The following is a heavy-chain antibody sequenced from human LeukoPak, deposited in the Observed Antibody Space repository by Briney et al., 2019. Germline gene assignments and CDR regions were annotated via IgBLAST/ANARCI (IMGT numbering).Heavy chain of an antibody. V-gene: IGHV3-11*01. CDR3: ARDRDSSSWYGFDAFDI. CDR1: GFIFSDYY. D-gene: IGHD6-13*01. Sequence: GGSLRLSCAASGFIFSDYYMSWIRQAPGKGLEWVSYISSSGSTIYYADSVKGRFTISRDNAKNSLYLQMNSLRAEDTAVYYCARDRDSSSWYGFDAFDIWGQGTMVTVSS. CDR2: ISSSGSTI. J-gene: IGHJ3*02.